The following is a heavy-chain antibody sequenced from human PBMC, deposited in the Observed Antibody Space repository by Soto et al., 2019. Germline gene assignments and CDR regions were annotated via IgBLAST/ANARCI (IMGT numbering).Heavy chain of an antibody. CDR2: INSDGSST. CDR1: GFTFSSYW. CDR3: ARGSLGYCSGGSCPKLFDY. V-gene: IGHV3-74*01. Sequence: GGSLRLSCAASGFTFSSYWMHWVRQAPGKGLVWVSRINSDGSSTSYADSVKGRFTISRDNAKNTLYLQMNSLRAEDTAVYYCARGSLGYCSGGSCPKLFDYWGQGTLVTVSS. D-gene: IGHD2-15*01. J-gene: IGHJ4*02.